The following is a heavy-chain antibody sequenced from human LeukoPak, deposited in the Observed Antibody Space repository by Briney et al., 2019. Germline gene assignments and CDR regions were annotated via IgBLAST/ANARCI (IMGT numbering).Heavy chain of an antibody. V-gene: IGHV3-23*01. Sequence: GGSLRLSCAASGFTFSSYAMSWVRQAPGKGLEWVSAISDSAASTYYADSVKGRFTISRDNSKNTLYLQMNSLRADDTAVYYCAKDGGHCSSPRCYPPYGMDVWGQGTTVTVSS. D-gene: IGHD2-2*01. J-gene: IGHJ6*02. CDR3: AKDGGHCSSPRCYPPYGMDV. CDR1: GFTFSSYA. CDR2: ISDSAAST.